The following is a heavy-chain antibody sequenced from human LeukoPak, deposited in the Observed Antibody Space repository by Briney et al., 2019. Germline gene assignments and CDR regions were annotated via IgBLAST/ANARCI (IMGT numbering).Heavy chain of an antibody. J-gene: IGHJ4*02. D-gene: IGHD6-13*01. CDR2: ISSSGSTI. Sequence: GGSLRLSCAASGFTFSDYYMSWIRQAPGEGMEWVSYISSSGSTIYYADSVKGRFTISRDNAKNSLYLQMNSLRAEDTAVYYCASDAIPGIAAAGTFDYWGQGTLVTVSS. CDR1: GFTFSDYY. CDR3: ASDAIPGIAAAGTFDY. V-gene: IGHV3-11*04.